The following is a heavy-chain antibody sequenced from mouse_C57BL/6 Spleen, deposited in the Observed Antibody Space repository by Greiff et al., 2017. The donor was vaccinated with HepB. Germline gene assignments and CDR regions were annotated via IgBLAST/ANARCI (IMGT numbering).Heavy chain of an antibody. J-gene: IGHJ2*01. CDR2: INPGSGGT. CDR1: GYAFTNYL. D-gene: IGHD1-1*01. CDR3: ARGGYGSPFDY. V-gene: IGHV1-54*01. Sequence: VQRVESGAELVRPGTSVKVSCKASGYAFTNYLIEWVKQRPGQGLEWIGVINPGSGGTNYNEKFKGKATLTADKSSSTAYMQLSSLTSEDSAVYFCARGGYGSPFDYWGQGTTLTVSS.